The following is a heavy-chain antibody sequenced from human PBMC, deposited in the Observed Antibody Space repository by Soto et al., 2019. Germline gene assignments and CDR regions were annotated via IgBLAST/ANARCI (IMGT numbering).Heavy chain of an antibody. CDR2: IYYSGST. Sequence: TSETLSLTCTVSGGSISSSSYYWGWIRQPPGKGLEWIGSIYYSGSTYYNPSLKSRVTISVDTSKNQFSLKLSSVTAADTAVYYCARSLTYYYDSSGYSPNWFDPWGQGTLVTVSS. J-gene: IGHJ5*02. D-gene: IGHD3-22*01. CDR1: GGSISSSSYY. V-gene: IGHV4-39*01. CDR3: ARSLTYYYDSSGYSPNWFDP.